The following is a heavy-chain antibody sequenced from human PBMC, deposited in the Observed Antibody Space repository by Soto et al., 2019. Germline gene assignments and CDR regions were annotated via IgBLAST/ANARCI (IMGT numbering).Heavy chain of an antibody. D-gene: IGHD6-19*01. Sequence: ASVKVSCKASGYTFTSYGISWVRQAPGQGLDWIGWVSAYNGNTNYAQKLQGRVTMTTDTSTSTAYMELRSLRSDDTAVYYCARDPGSGYDLTRRIAVAGLNYYYYYGMDVWGQGTTVTVS. J-gene: IGHJ6*02. V-gene: IGHV1-18*01. CDR3: ARDPGSGYDLTRRIAVAGLNYYYYYGMDV. CDR1: GYTFTSYG. CDR2: VSAYNGNT.